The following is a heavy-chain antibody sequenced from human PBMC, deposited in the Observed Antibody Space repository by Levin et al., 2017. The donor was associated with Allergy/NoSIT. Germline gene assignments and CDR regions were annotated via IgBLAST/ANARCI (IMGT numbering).Heavy chain of an antibody. CDR2: ISNGGSNR. J-gene: IGHJ6*02. CDR1: GFTFSDYA. D-gene: IGHD6-6*01. CDR3: AKDASPRPHPYYNYYGMDV. V-gene: IGHV3-30*18. Sequence: GESLKISCGASGFTFSDYAMHWVRQAPGKGLEWVAVISNGGSNRYYVDSLEGRFIISRDNSKNTLYLQMNSLRDEDTAVYYCAKDASPRPHPYYNYYGMDVWGQGTTVTVSS.